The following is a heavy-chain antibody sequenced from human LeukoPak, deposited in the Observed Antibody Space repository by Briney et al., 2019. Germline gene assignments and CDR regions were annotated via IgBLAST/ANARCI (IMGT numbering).Heavy chain of an antibody. CDR2: IDNDGHGI. J-gene: IGHJ6*03. Sequence: GGSLRLSCAASGLTFSGYWMHWVRQGPEKGLELVSRIDNDGHGILYADSVKGRSTTSRDNAKNTLYLQMNSLRFEDTAVYYCATGGGWVPSFGVVTHIDVWGKGTTVTVSS. CDR3: ATGGGWVPSFGVVTHIDV. CDR1: GLTFSGYW. V-gene: IGHV3-74*03. D-gene: IGHD3-3*01.